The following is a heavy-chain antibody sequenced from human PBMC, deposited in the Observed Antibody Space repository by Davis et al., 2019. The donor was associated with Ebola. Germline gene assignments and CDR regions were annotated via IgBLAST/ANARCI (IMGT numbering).Heavy chain of an antibody. V-gene: IGHV3-23*01. Sequence: PGGSLRLSCAASGFTFSSYAMSWVRQAPGKGLEWVSAISGSGGSTYYADSVKGRFTISRDNSKNTLYLQMNSLRAEDTAVYYCARGVAAAGTSDRFDYWGQGTLVTVSS. CDR1: GFTFSSYA. J-gene: IGHJ4*02. D-gene: IGHD6-13*01. CDR3: ARGVAAAGTSDRFDY. CDR2: ISGSGGST.